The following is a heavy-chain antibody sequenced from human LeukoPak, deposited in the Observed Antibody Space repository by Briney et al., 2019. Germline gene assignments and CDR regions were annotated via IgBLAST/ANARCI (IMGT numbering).Heavy chain of an antibody. J-gene: IGHJ4*02. D-gene: IGHD1-26*01. CDR2: INQDEREK. CDR3: ARPSLNSGSYFDY. V-gene: IGHV3-7*01. CDR1: GFTFCTYW. Sequence: PGGSLRLSCAASGFTFCTYWMGWVRQTPGKGLEGVANINQDEREKKYVDSGKGRFTISRDNARNSLSLQMTSLRAEDTAVYYCARPSLNSGSYFDYWGQGTLVTVSS.